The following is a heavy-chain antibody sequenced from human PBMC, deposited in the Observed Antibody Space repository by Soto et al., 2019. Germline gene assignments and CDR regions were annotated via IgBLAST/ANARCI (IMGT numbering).Heavy chain of an antibody. V-gene: IGHV4-4*07. D-gene: IGHD3-9*01. CDR1: CGSISSYY. CDR2: IYTSGST. CDR3: ARGGSNDWQVAFDI. J-gene: IGHJ3*02. Sequence: SETLSLTCTGSCGSISSYYWSWIRQPAGKGLEWIGRIYTSGSTNYNPSLKSRVTMSVGTSKNQFSLKLSSVTAADTAVYYCARGGSNDWQVAFDIWGQGTMVTVSS.